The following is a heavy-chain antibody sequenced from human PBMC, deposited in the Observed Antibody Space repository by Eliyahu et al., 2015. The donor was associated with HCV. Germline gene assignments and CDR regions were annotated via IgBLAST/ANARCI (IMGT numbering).Heavy chain of an antibody. V-gene: IGHV2-5*02. J-gene: IGHJ5*02. CDR3: AHRRGITGTPGWFDP. D-gene: IGHD1-20*01. Sequence: QITLKESGPTLVKPTQTLTLTCXFXGXXLXXSGVGVGWIRQPPGKAXEWLALIYWDDDKRYSPSLKSRLTITKDTSKNQVVLTMTNMDPVDTATYYCAHRRGITGTPGWFDPWGQGTLVTVSS. CDR1: GXXLXXSGVG. CDR2: IYWDDDK.